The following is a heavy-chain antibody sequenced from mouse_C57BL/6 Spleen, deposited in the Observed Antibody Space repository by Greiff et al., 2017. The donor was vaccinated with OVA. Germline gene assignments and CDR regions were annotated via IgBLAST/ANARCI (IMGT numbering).Heavy chain of an antibody. CDR3: ARDRGSRAYYYAMDY. J-gene: IGHJ4*01. Sequence: EVKLMESGGGLVKPGGSLKLSCAASGFTFSSYAMSWVRQTPEKRLEWVATISDGGSYTYYPDNVKGRFTISRDNAKNNLYLQMSHLKSEDTAMYYCARDRGSRAYYYAMDYWGQGTSVTVSS. D-gene: IGHD3-3*01. CDR1: GFTFSSYA. CDR2: ISDGGSYT. V-gene: IGHV5-4*01.